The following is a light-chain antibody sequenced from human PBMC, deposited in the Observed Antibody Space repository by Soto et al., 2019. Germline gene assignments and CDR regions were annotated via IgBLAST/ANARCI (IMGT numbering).Light chain of an antibody. CDR1: QGIGDD. V-gene: IGKV1-17*01. Sequence: DFQMTQSPSSLSASVGDRVTITCRASQGIGDDLGWYQQRPGEAPKRLIYAASILPSGVPSRFSGSGSGTEFTLTIRGLQPEDFATYFCLEHNTYPFTFGGGTKVEIK. CDR2: AAS. CDR3: LEHNTYPFT. J-gene: IGKJ4*01.